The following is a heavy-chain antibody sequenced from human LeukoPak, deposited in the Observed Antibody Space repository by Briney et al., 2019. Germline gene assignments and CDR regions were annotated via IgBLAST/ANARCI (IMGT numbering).Heavy chain of an antibody. CDR3: ARDRVYNSGWYDFDY. CDR1: GYTFTGYY. D-gene: IGHD6-19*01. V-gene: IGHV1-2*02. J-gene: IGHJ4*02. Sequence: ASVKVSCKASGYTFTGYYMNWVRQAPGQGLEWIGWINPNSGDTNYPRKFQGRATMSRDTSISTAYMELSRLRSDDTAVYYCARDRVYNSGWYDFDYWGQGTLVTVSS. CDR2: INPNSGDT.